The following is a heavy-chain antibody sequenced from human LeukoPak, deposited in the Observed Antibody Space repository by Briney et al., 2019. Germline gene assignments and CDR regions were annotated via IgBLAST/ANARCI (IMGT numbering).Heavy chain of an antibody. CDR2: IRYDESNK. D-gene: IGHD3-3*01. J-gene: IGHJ4*02. CDR3: ARPGVRFLEWSGNFDY. V-gene: IGHV3-30*02. Sequence: GGSLRLSCAASGFTFSSYGMHWVRQAPGKGLEWVAFIRYDESNKYYADSVKGRFTISRDNSKNTLYLQMNSLRAEDTAVYYCARPGVRFLEWSGNFDYWGQGTLVTVSS. CDR1: GFTFSSYG.